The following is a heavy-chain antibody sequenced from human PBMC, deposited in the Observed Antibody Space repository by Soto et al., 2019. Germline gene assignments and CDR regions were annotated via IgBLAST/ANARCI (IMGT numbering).Heavy chain of an antibody. CDR3: ASTSQGYCTNGVCYTVRGFDY. CDR2: IYHSGST. V-gene: IGHV4-4*02. D-gene: IGHD2-8*01. CDR1: SGSISSSNW. J-gene: IGHJ4*02. Sequence: SETLSLTCAVSSGSISSSNWWSWVRQPPGKGLEWIGEIYHSGSTNYNPSLKSRVTISVDKSKNQFSLKLSSVTAADTAVYYCASTSQGYCTNGVCYTVRGFDYWGQGTLVTVSS.